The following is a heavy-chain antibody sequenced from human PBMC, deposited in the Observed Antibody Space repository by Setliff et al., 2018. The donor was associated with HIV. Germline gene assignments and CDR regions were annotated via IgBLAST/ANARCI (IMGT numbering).Heavy chain of an antibody. CDR2: ISYDGTNK. CDR1: GFTFSAYA. CDR3: ARTEDYSYGDAPFDY. V-gene: IGHV3-30*04. J-gene: IGHJ4*01. Sequence: QPGGSLRLSCPVSGFTFSAYAMHWVRQAPGKGLEWVAVISYDGTNKYHTDSVKGRFTISRDNSRNTLYLQINNLRAEDTAVYYRARTEDYSYGDAPFDYWGHGTLVTVSS. D-gene: IGHD5-18*01.